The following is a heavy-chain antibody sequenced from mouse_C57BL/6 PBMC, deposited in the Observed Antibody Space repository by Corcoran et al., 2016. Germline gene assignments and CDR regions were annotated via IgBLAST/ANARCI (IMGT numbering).Heavy chain of an antibody. Sequence: QIQLVQSGPELKKPGETVKISCKASGYTFTTYGMSWVKQAPGKGLKWMGWINTYSGVPTYADDFKGRFAFSLETSASTAYLQINNLKNEDTATYFCARYDGYLFYFDYWGQGTTLTVSS. D-gene: IGHD2-3*01. CDR3: ARYDGYLFYFDY. V-gene: IGHV9-3*01. J-gene: IGHJ2*01. CDR1: GYTFTTYG. CDR2: INTYSGVP.